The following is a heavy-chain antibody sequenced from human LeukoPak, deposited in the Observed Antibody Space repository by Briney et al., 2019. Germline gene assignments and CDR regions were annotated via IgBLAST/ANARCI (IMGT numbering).Heavy chain of an antibody. CDR2: IRYDGSNK. J-gene: IGHJ6*03. CDR1: GFTFSSYG. V-gene: IGHV3-30*02. D-gene: IGHD3-10*01. Sequence: QAGGSLRLSCAASGFTFSSYGMHWVRQAPGKGLEWVAFIRYDGSNKYYADSVKGRFTISRDNSKNTLYLQMNSLRAEDTAVYYCAKLGWVWFGELVPNPYYYYMDVWGRGTTVTISS. CDR3: AKLGWVWFGELVPNPYYYYMDV.